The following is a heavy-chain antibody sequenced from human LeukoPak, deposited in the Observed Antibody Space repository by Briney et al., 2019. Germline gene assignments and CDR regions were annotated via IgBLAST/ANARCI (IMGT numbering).Heavy chain of an antibody. CDR2: INPDGSGK. CDR1: GFTLSTYW. D-gene: IGHD3-16*01. V-gene: IGHV3-7*01. Sequence: GGSLRLSCEASGFTLSTYWMSCVRQVPGKGLDWVANINPDGSGKSYVDSVKGRFTIARDNADNSLSLQMNSLRAEDTAVYYCASWGAGGNSWGQGTLVTVSS. J-gene: IGHJ4*02. CDR3: ASWGAGGNS.